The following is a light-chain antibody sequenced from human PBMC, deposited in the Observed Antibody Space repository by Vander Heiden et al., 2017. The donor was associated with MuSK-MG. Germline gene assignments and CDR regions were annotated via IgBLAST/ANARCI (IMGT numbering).Light chain of an antibody. Sequence: EIVLTQSPATLSVSPGDSVTLSCRASQSFSTNLAWYQQKPGQAPRLLIYDAYTTAAGVPARFSGSGSGTEFTLTISTVQSEDFAVYYCHQYDDSPMSSFGQGTKMEIK. V-gene: IGKV3-15*01. CDR3: HQYDDSPMSS. J-gene: IGKJ2*03. CDR2: DAY. CDR1: QSFSTN.